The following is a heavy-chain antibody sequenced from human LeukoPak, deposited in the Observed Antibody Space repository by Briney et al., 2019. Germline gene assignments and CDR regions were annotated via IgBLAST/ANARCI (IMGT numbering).Heavy chain of an antibody. CDR3: ASFYQAYYFDY. J-gene: IGHJ4*02. CDR1: GDSVSSSSYY. D-gene: IGHD2-21*01. Sequence: PSETLSLTCTVSGDSVSSSSYYWSWIRQPPGKGLEWIGYIYYSGSTYYNPSLKSRVTISVDTSKNQFSLKLSSVTAADTAVYYCASFYQAYYFDYWGQGTLVTVSS. CDR2: IYYSGST. V-gene: IGHV4-30-4*08.